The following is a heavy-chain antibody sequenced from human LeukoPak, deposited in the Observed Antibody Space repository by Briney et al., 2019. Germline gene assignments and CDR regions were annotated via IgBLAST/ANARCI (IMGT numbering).Heavy chain of an antibody. CDR1: GGSISSSSYY. V-gene: IGHV4-39*01. CDR3: ARTVVNYFDY. Sequence: SETLSLTCTVSGGSISSSSYYWGWIRQPPGKGLEWIGSIYYSGSTHYNPSLKSRVTISVDTSKNQFSLKLSSVTAADTAVYYCARTVVNYFDYWGQGTLVTVSS. CDR2: IYYSGST. J-gene: IGHJ4*02.